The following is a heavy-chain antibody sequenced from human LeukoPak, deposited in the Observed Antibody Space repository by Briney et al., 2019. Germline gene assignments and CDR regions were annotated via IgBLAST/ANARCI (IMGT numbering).Heavy chain of an antibody. CDR2: ISAYNGNT. CDR1: GYTFTSYG. V-gene: IGHV1-18*01. CDR3: AMDYGDRYYYGMDV. D-gene: IGHD4-17*01. J-gene: IGHJ6*02. Sequence: ASVKVSCKASGYTFTSYGISWVRQAPGQGLEWMGWISAYNGNTEYTQNLRGRVSMTTDTSTSTAYMELSSLRSEDTAVYYCAMDYGDRYYYGMDVWGQGTTVTVSS.